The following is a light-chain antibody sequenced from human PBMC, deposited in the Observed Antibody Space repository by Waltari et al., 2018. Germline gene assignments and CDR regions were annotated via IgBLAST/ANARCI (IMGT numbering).Light chain of an antibody. CDR3: SMYMGSGVWV. V-gene: IGLV8-61*01. Sequence: QTVVTQEPSLSVSTGGTVTPTCALRSGSVSSTSYPTWYQQTPGHPPRTLVYKGISRSSGVPDRFSGSILGNTAALTITGAQADDESDYYCSMYMGSGVWVFGGGTKLTVL. J-gene: IGLJ3*02. CDR1: SGSVSSTSY. CDR2: KGI.